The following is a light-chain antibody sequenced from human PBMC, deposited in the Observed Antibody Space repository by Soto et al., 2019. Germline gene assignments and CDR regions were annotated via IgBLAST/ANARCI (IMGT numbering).Light chain of an antibody. V-gene: IGKV1-33*01. CDR2: DAS. CDR1: QDITNF. Sequence: DIQMTQSPSSLSASAGERITITCQASQDITNFLNWYQQKPGKAPKLLIYDASNLGTGVPSRFSGSGSGTDCTFNISRLQPADVATYYCQQYDELPWTFGQGTRVEIK. CDR3: QQYDELPWT. J-gene: IGKJ1*01.